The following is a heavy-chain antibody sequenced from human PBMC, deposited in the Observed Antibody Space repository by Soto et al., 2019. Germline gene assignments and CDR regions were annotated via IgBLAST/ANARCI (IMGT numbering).Heavy chain of an antibody. CDR1: GGTFSSYA. J-gene: IGHJ5*02. CDR2: IIPIFGTA. Sequence: SVKVSCKASGGTFSSYAISWVRQAPGQGLEWMGGIIPIFGTANYAQKFQGRVTITADESTSTAYMELSSLRSEDTAVYYCATEYYYGSGSYHWFDPWGQGTLVTVSS. CDR3: ATEYYYGSGSYHWFDP. D-gene: IGHD3-10*01. V-gene: IGHV1-69*13.